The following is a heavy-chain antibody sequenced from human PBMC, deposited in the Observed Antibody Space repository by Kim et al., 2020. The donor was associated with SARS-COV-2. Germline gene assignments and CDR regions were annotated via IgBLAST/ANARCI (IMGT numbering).Heavy chain of an antibody. V-gene: IGHV3-23*01. CDR1: AFTFNNFA. D-gene: IGHD3-3*01. CDR2: ISASGAAT. Sequence: GGSLRLSCAGSAFTFNNFAMAWVRQAPGKGLEWVACISASGAATYYAHAVSGRFTIARKNSNNTHYLQMNILRAEDAATYYCAKYEWSSSFFFHYFDYWGQRSRVTLS. J-gene: IGHJ4*02. CDR3: AKYEWSSSFFFHYFDY.